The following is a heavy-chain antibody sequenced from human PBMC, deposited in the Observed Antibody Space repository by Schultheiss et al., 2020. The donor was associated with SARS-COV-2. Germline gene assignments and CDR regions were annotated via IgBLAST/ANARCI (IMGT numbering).Heavy chain of an antibody. CDR2: ISGDGGST. CDR1: GFTFDDYA. J-gene: IGHJ4*02. V-gene: IGHV3-43*02. CDR3: AKEKLNYFDY. D-gene: IGHD1-7*01. Sequence: GGSLRLSCAASGFTFDDYAMHWVRQAPGKGLEWVSLISGDGGSTYYADSVKGRFTISRDNSKNSLYLQMNSLRAEDTAVYYCAKEKLNYFDYWGQGTLVTVSS.